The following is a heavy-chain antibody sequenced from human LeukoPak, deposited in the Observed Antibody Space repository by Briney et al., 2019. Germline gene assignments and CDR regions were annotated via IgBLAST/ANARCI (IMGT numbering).Heavy chain of an antibody. CDR1: GGSLSGDY. Sequence: SETPSLTCALSGGSLSGDYWPWIPESPGNRLGWIGEIHHSAHTTYIPPPKRRVRISIGSSMKRSSVQPSSGPATDTGVYSCAGARSLTLRLFDFWGQGTLVTVSS. V-gene: IGHV4-34*01. J-gene: IGHJ4*02. CDR2: IHHSAHT. CDR3: AGARSLTLRLFDF. D-gene: IGHD3-10*01.